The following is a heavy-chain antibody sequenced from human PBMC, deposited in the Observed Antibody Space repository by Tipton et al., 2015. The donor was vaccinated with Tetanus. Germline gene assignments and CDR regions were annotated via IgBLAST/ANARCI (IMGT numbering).Heavy chain of an antibody. Sequence: LRLSCTVSGASISTSRRFDWGWIRQPPGKGLEWIGEISPSGNTNYNPSLKSRVTISADTSRNQFSLTLSSVTAADTAVYYCARGSGWADFWGQGTQVTVSS. CDR1: GASISTSRRFD. D-gene: IGHD6-19*01. CDR2: ISPSGNT. V-gene: IGHV4-39*07. J-gene: IGHJ4*02. CDR3: ARGSGWADF.